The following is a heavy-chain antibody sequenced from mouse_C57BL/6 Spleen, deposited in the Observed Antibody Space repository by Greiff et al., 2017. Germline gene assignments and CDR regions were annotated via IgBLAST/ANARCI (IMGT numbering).Heavy chain of an antibody. V-gene: IGHV1-72*01. J-gene: IGHJ2*01. CDR1: GYTFTSYW. CDR2: IDPNSGGT. D-gene: IGHD1-1*01. CDR3: ARRRDLGELLDFDY. Sequence: QVQLQQPGAELVKPGASVKLSCKASGYTFTSYWMHWVKQRPGRGLEWIGRIDPNSGGTKYNEKFKSKATLTVDKPSSTAYMQLSSLTSEDSAVCYCARRRDLGELLDFDYWGRGTTLTVSS.